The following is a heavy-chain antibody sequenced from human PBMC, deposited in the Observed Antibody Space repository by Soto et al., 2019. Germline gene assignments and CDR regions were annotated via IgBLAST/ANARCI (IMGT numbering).Heavy chain of an antibody. J-gene: IGHJ4*02. CDR3: ATLKAYEHGNYFDY. CDR2: ISGSGVST. Sequence: PGGSLRLSCAASGFTFSSYAMSWVRQAPGKGLEWVSAISGSGVSTYYADSVKGRFTISRDNSKNTLYLQMNSLRAEDTAVYYCATLKAYEHGNYFDYWGKANQLIVYS. V-gene: IGHV3-23*01. CDR1: GFTFSSYA. D-gene: IGHD3-3*01.